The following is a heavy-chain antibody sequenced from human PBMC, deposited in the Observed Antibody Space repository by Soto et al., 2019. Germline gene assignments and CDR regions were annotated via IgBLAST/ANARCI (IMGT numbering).Heavy chain of an antibody. CDR3: AKTGPYDILTYWYFDL. Sequence: PSETLSLTCAVYGGSLSGNYWGWIRQPPGKGLEWIGETHHSGSTAYNPSLESRVTISIDTSKNQFSLKVSSLTAADTAVYYCAKTGPYDILTYWYFDLWGRGTLVTVSS. J-gene: IGHJ2*01. CDR2: THHSGST. D-gene: IGHD3-9*01. CDR1: GGSLSGNY. V-gene: IGHV4-34*01.